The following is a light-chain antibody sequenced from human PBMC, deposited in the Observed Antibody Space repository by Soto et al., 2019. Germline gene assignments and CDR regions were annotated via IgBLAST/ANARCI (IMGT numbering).Light chain of an antibody. J-gene: IGKJ5*01. Sequence: EIVMTPSPGTLSLSPRERAPLSCRASQSVSSSYLAWYQQKPGQAPRLLIYGASSRATGIPDRFSGSGSGTDFTLTISRLEPEDFAVYYCQQYGRSPGTFGQGTRLEI. CDR3: QQYGRSPGT. CDR1: QSVSSSY. V-gene: IGKV3-20*01. CDR2: GAS.